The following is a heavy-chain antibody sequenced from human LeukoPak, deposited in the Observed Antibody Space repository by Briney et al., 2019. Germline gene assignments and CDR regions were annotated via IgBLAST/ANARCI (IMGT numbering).Heavy chain of an antibody. CDR2: ISAYNGNT. CDR3: ARTSGLVSYYYYGMDV. V-gene: IGHV1-18*01. CDR1: GYTFTSYG. Sequence: GASVKASCKASGYTFTSYGISWVRQAPGQGLEWVGWISAYNGNTNYAQKLQGRVTMATDTSTSTAYMELRSLRSDDTAVYYCARTSGLVSYYYYGMDVWGQGTTVTVSS. D-gene: IGHD6-6*01. J-gene: IGHJ6*02.